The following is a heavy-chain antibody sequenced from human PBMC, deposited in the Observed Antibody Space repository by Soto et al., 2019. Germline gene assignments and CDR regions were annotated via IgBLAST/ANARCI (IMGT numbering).Heavy chain of an antibody. CDR3: ARDLVQYSNNWPDGDV. CDR2: ITGSSSYL. V-gene: IGHV3-21*01. J-gene: IGHJ6*02. Sequence: EVQLLESGGGLGKHGGSLRLSSAASVFTFSNYNMNWFRQAAVKGLEWVSSITGSSSYLYYEDSVKGRFTTSRDNAKNSLYLQMNSLRAEDAAVYYCARDLVQYSNNWPDGDVWGQGTTVTVSS. D-gene: IGHD1-20*01. CDR1: VFTFSNYN.